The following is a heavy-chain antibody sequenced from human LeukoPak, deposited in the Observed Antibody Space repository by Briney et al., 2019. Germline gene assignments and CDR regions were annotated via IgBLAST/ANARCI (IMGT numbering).Heavy chain of an antibody. CDR1: GFTFSSYW. Sequence: GGSLRLSCAASGFTFSSYWMSWVRQAPGKGLEWVANIKQDGSEKYYVDSVKGRFTISRDNAKNSLYLQMNSLRAEDTAVYYCARESRTAVAGDDCWGQGTLVTVSS. CDR2: IKQDGSEK. J-gene: IGHJ4*02. D-gene: IGHD6-19*01. V-gene: IGHV3-7*01. CDR3: ARESRTAVAGDDC.